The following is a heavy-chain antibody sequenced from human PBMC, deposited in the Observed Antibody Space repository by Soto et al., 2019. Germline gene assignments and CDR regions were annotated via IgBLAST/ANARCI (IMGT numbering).Heavy chain of an antibody. CDR2: INHSGST. Sequence: QVQLQQWGAGLLKPSETLSLTCAVYGGSFSGYYWNWIRQPPGKGLEWIGEINHSGSTNYNPSLKTRSTLSVNTSKHQYTLNLTSVTSADTAVYYFATGYSRNFDYWGQGTLVTVSS. CDR3: ATGYSRNFDY. D-gene: IGHD6-13*01. V-gene: IGHV4-34*01. CDR1: GGSFSGYY. J-gene: IGHJ4*02.